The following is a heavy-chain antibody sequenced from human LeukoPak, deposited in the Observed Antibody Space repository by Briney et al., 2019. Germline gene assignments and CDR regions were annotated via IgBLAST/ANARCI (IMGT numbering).Heavy chain of an antibody. J-gene: IGHJ4*02. Sequence: SVKVSCKASGDTFSSYAICWVRHAPGQELEWMGGVIPIFGSPNYAQRFQGRVTITADKSTSTAYMELSSLPYEVTAVYYCARDVPVEMTVSGYFDFWGQGTLVTVSS. CDR2: VIPIFGSP. CDR1: GDTFSSYA. CDR3: ARDVPVEMTVSGYFDF. D-gene: IGHD5-24*01. V-gene: IGHV1-69*06.